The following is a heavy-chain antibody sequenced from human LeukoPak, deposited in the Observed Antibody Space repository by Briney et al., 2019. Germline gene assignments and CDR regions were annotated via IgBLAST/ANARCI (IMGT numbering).Heavy chain of an antibody. Sequence: GGSLRLSCAASGFTFSSYGMHWVRQAPGKGLEWVAVISYDGSNKYYADSVKGRFTISRDNSKNTLYLQMNSLRVEDTAVYYCAKDLAYYDSSGYFAFDIWGQGTMVTVSS. CDR1: GFTFSSYG. CDR3: AKDLAYYDSSGYFAFDI. CDR2: ISYDGSNK. V-gene: IGHV3-30*18. D-gene: IGHD3-22*01. J-gene: IGHJ3*02.